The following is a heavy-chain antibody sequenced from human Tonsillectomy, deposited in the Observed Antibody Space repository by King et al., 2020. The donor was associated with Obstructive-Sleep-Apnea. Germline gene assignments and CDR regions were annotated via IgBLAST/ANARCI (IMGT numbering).Heavy chain of an antibody. CDR3: ATQHDYDAFDI. Sequence: QLQESGPGLVKPSETLSLTCTVSGGSISSSSYYWGWLRQPPGKGLEWIGSNYYSGSTYYNPSLKSRVTISVDTSKNQFSLKLRSVTAADTAVYYCATQHDYDAFDIWGQGTMVTVSS. J-gene: IGHJ3*02. V-gene: IGHV4-39*01. D-gene: IGHD4-11*01. CDR2: NYYSGST. CDR1: GGSISSSSYY.